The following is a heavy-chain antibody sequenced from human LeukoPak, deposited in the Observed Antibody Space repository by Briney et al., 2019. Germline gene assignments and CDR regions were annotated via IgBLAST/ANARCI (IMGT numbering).Heavy chain of an antibody. CDR2: IIPIFGTA. Sequence: EASVKVSCKASGGTFSSYAISWARQAPGQGLEWMGGIIPIFGTANYAQKFQGRVTITADESTSTAYMELSRLRSDDTAVYYCAREYHRWEPGYFDYWGQGTLVTVSS. J-gene: IGHJ4*02. CDR3: AREYHRWEPGYFDY. CDR1: GGTFSSYA. D-gene: IGHD1-14*01. V-gene: IGHV1-69*13.